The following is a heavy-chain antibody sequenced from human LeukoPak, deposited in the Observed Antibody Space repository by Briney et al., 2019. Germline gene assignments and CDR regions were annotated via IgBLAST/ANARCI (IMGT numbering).Heavy chain of an antibody. CDR3: ATYNNDYGDYDYFDY. D-gene: IGHD4-17*01. CDR1: GGSISSSSYY. J-gene: IGHJ4*02. V-gene: IGHV4-39*01. Sequence: KPSETLSLTCTVSGGSISSSSYYWGWIRQPPGKGLEWIGSIYYSGSTYYNPSLKSRVTISVDTSKSQFSLKLSSVTAADTAVYYCATYNNDYGDYDYFDYWGQGTLVTVSS. CDR2: IYYSGST.